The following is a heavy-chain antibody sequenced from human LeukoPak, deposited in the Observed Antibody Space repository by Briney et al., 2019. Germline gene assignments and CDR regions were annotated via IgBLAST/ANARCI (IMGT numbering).Heavy chain of an antibody. CDR3: ARGAIVTTRGPWFDP. CDR1: GFTFRDYY. Sequence: GGSLRLSCAAPGFTFRDYYLTWIRQAPGEGLEWVAYISSSDSTMHYADSVKGRFTISRDNAKNSLYLQMNSLRVEDTAVYYCARGAIVTTRGPWFDPWGQGTLVTVSS. CDR2: ISSSDSTM. J-gene: IGHJ5*02. D-gene: IGHD5-12*01. V-gene: IGHV3-11*01.